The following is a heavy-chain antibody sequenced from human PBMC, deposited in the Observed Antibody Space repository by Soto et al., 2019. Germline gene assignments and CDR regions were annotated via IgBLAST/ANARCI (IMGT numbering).Heavy chain of an antibody. Sequence: QVQLVESGGGLVKPGGYLRLSCAASGFTFSDYYMSWIRQAPGKGLEWVSYISSSGSTIYYADTLKGRFTIARDNAKNSLYLQMNSLRAEDTAVYYCARDLARLGADVRAFDIWGQGTMVTVSS. CDR1: GFTFSDYY. CDR2: ISSSGSTI. D-gene: IGHD2-21*01. CDR3: ARDLARLGADVRAFDI. J-gene: IGHJ3*02. V-gene: IGHV3-11*01.